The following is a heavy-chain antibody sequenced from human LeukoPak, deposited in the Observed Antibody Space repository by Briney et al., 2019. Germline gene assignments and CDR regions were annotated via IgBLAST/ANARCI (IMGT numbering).Heavy chain of an antibody. CDR2: IIPIFGTA. V-gene: IGHV1-69*05. CDR3: ARAGIVVVVAAQPQSGWFDP. CDR1: GGTFSSYA. J-gene: IGHJ5*02. Sequence: GASVKVSCKASGGTFSSYAISWVRQAPGQGLEWMGGIIPIFGTANYAQKFQGRVTITTDESTSTAYMELSRLRSEDTAVYYCARAGIVVVVAAQPQSGWFDPWGQGTLVTVSS. D-gene: IGHD2-15*01.